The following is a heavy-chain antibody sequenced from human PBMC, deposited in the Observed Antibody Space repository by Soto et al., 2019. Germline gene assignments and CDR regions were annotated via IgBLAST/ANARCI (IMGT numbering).Heavy chain of an antibody. J-gene: IGHJ4*02. V-gene: IGHV3-21*01. CDR1: GFTFSSYS. CDR2: ISSSSSYI. D-gene: IGHD2-8*01. Sequence: EVQLVESGGGLVKPGGSLRLSCAASGFTFSSYSMNWVRQAPGKGLEWVSSISSSSSYIYYAESVKGRFTISRDNAKNSLYLQMNSLRAEDTAVYYCARVSGMVDYWGQGTLVTVSS. CDR3: ARVSGMVDY.